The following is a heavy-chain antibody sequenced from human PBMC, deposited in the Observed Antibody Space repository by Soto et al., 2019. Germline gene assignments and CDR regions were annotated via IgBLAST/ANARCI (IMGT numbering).Heavy chain of an antibody. CDR2: ISYDGSNK. CDR3: AKDREVATIGGYFDY. J-gene: IGHJ4*02. D-gene: IGHD5-12*01. CDR1: GFTFSSYG. Sequence: QVQLVESGGGVVQPGRSLRLSCAASGFTFSSYGMHWVRQAPGKGLEWVAVISYDGSNKYYADSVKGRFTISRDNSKNTLYLQMNSLRAEDMAVYYCAKDREVATIGGYFDYWGQGTLVTVSS. V-gene: IGHV3-30*18.